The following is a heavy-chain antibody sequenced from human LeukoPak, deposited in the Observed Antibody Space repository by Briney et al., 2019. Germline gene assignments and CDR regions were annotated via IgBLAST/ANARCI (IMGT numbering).Heavy chain of an antibody. CDR2: ISSSSSYI. J-gene: IGHJ4*02. Sequence: GGSLRLSCAASGSTFSSYSMNWVRQAPGKGLEWGSSISSSSSYIYYADSVKGRFTISRDNAKNSLYLQMNSLRAEDTAVYYCARDARELRAFDYWGQGTLVTVSS. D-gene: IGHD1-26*01. CDR3: ARDARELRAFDY. CDR1: GSTFSSYS. V-gene: IGHV3-21*01.